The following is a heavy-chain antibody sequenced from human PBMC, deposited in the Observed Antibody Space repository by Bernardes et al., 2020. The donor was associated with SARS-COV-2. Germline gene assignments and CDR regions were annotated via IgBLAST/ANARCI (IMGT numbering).Heavy chain of an antibody. V-gene: IGHV3-33*01. CDR3: ARDFPPLHSGSYDIDY. CDR2: IWYDGSNK. D-gene: IGHD1-26*01. Sequence: GGSLRLSCAASGFTFSSYGMHWVRQAPGKGLEWVAVIWYDGSNKYYADSVKGRFTISRDNSKNTLYLQMNSLRAEDTAVYYCARDFPPLHSGSYDIDYWGQGTLVTVSS. J-gene: IGHJ4*02. CDR1: GFTFSSYG.